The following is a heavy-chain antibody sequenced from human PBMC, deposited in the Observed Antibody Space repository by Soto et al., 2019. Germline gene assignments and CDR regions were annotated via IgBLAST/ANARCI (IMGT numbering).Heavy chain of an antibody. CDR3: AKFTEPGYSSIWYYFEY. Sequence: GSLRLSCVGSGFTFSGYSMAWVRQAPGRGLEWVASISSRSTNIDYADSVKGRFTISRDNAKNLVSLQMSSLRGEDKARYYCAKFTEPGYSSIWYYFEYWGQGTPVTVSS. CDR1: GFTFSGYS. D-gene: IGHD6-19*01. V-gene: IGHV3-21*06. CDR2: ISSRSTNI. J-gene: IGHJ4*02.